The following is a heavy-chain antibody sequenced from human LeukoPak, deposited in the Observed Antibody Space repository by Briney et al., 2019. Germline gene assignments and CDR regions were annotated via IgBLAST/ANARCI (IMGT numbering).Heavy chain of an antibody. CDR1: GFTFSSYA. Sequence: PGGSLRLSCAASGFTFSSYAMSWVRQAPGKGLEWVSAISGSGGSTYYADSVKGRFTISRDNSKNSLYLQMNSLRTEDTALYYCAKDSQWELGGFDYWGQGTLVTVSS. J-gene: IGHJ4*02. D-gene: IGHD1-26*01. CDR2: ISGSGGST. V-gene: IGHV3-23*01. CDR3: AKDSQWELGGFDY.